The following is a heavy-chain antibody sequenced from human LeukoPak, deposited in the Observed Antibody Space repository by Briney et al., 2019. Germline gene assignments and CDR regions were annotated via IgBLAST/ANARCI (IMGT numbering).Heavy chain of an antibody. Sequence: TSSETLSLTCTVSGGSISSSSYYWGWIRQPPGKGLEWIGSIYYSGSTYYNPSLKSRVTISVDTSKNQFSLKLSSVTAADTAVYYCARLYYDSSGYYSYFDYWGQGTLVTVSS. V-gene: IGHV4-39*07. CDR3: ARLYYDSSGYYSYFDY. J-gene: IGHJ4*02. D-gene: IGHD3-22*01. CDR2: IYYSGST. CDR1: GGSISSSSYY.